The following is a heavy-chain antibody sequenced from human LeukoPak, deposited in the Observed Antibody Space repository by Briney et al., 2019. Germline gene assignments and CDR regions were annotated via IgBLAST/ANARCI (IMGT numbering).Heavy chain of an antibody. CDR3: ARERDTPGINHLDP. J-gene: IGHJ5*02. D-gene: IGHD1-14*01. Sequence: SETLSLNCVVYGGSFSGYYWTWIRQPPGKGLEWIGEINHNGSTNYNPSLKSRVTMSVDTSKNQFSLRLTSVTAADTAVYFCARERDTPGINHLDPWGQGTLVTVSS. V-gene: IGHV4-34*01. CDR2: INHNGST. CDR1: GGSFSGYY.